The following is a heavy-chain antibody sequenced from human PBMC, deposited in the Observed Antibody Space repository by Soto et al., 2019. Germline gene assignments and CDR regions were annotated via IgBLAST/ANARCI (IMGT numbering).Heavy chain of an antibody. J-gene: IGHJ3*02. CDR2: MSPNTGTI. D-gene: IGHD1-20*01. CDR3: ARDRPGIKTYEDFDI. Sequence: ASVKVSCKASGYTFTSYDINWVRQATGQGPEWMGWMSPNTGTIVYAQKFQGRVTMTRNTSTSTAYMTLSSLRSEDTAVYYCARDRPGIKTYEDFDIWGQGTTVTVSS. CDR1: GYTFTSYD. V-gene: IGHV1-8*01.